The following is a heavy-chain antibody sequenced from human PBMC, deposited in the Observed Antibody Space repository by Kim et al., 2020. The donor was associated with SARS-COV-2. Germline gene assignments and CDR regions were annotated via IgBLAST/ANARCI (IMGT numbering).Heavy chain of an antibody. CDR3: ARELARGYSGYVSGGPFDY. J-gene: IGHJ4*02. Sequence: GRFTISRDNAKNALYLQMNSLRAEDTAVYYCARELARGYSGYVSGGPFDYWGQGTLVTVSS. V-gene: IGHV3-11*06. D-gene: IGHD5-12*01.